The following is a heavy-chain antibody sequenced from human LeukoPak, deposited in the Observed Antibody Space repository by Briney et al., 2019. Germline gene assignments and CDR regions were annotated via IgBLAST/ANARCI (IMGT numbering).Heavy chain of an antibody. CDR2: IYYSGST. D-gene: IGHD3-10*01. V-gene: IGHV4-39*07. J-gene: IGHJ4*02. CDR3: ARGQGSYYNSPFDY. Sequence: SETLSLTRTVSGGSISSSSYYWGWIRQPPGKGLEWIGSIYYSGSTYYNPSLKSRVTISVDTSNNQFSLKLSSVTAADTAVYYCARGQGSYYNSPFDYWGQGTLVTVSS. CDR1: GGSISSSSYY.